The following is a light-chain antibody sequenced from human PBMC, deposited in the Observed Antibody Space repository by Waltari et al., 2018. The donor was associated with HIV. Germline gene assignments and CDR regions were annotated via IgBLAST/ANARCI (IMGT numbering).Light chain of an antibody. CDR3: QTWATGTHE. Sequence: QVVLTQSPSASASLGASVPLTCTLRSALCTYATLSPPHQPEKGPPYLMKLNSDGTHTRGDGIPDRFSGSSSGAERSLTISSLQSEDEADYYCQTWATGTHEFGGGTKLTVL. CDR1: SALCTYA. V-gene: IGLV4-69*01. J-gene: IGLJ2*01. CDR2: LNSDGTH.